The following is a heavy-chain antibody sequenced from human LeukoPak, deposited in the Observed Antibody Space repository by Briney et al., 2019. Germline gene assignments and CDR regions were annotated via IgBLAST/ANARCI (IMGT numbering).Heavy chain of an antibody. V-gene: IGHV1-2*02. CDR3: ARGQLWGLFDY. CDR2: INPSSGLT. D-gene: IGHD3-16*01. CDR1: GYRFTAYY. Sequence: ASVKVSCKASGYRFTAYYIHWVRLAPGQGLEWMGLINPSSGLTSYAQNFQGRVIMTRDTSITTAYMDLGTLTSDDSAVYFCARGQLWGLFDYWGQGALVTVPS. J-gene: IGHJ4*02.